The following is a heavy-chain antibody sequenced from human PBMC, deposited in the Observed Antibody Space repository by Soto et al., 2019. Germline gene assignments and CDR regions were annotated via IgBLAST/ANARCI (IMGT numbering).Heavy chain of an antibody. CDR1: GGTFSSYT. CDR3: ARGTACSGGSCYPSYFDY. D-gene: IGHD2-15*01. Sequence: QVQLVQSGAEVKKPGSSVKVSCKASGGTFSSYTISWVRQAPGQGLEWMGRIIPILGIANYAQKFQGRVKITADKSTSTAYMELSSLRSEDTAVYYCARGTACSGGSCYPSYFDYWGQGTLVTVSS. CDR2: IIPILGIA. J-gene: IGHJ4*02. V-gene: IGHV1-69*02.